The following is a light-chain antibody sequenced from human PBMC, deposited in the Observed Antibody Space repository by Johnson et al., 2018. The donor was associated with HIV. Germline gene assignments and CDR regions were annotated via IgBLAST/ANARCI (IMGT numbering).Light chain of an antibody. J-gene: IGLJ1*01. V-gene: IGLV1-51*02. Sequence: QSVLTQPPSVSAAPGQKVTISCSGSSSNIGNNYVSWYQQLPGTAPKLLIYENNKRPSGIPVRFSGSKSGTSAHLGINGLQTGDEADYYCGTWDSSLSAPYVFGPGTKVTVL. CDR3: GTWDSSLSAPYV. CDR1: SSNIGNNY. CDR2: ENN.